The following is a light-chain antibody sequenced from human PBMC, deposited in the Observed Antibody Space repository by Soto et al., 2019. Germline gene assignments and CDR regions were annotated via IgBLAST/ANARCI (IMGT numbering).Light chain of an antibody. CDR1: SSNFGAGYD. CDR3: QSFDSSLSRRV. Sequence: QSVLTQPPSVSGAPGQTVTISCTGSSSNFGAGYDVHWYQQLPGTAPKLLLYGNNNRPSGVPDRFSGSKSGASASLAITGLQAEDEADYYCQSFDSSLSRRVFGGGTKVTVL. V-gene: IGLV1-40*01. J-gene: IGLJ2*01. CDR2: GNN.